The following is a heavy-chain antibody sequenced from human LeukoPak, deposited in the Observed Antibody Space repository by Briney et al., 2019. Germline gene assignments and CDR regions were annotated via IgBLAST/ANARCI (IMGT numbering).Heavy chain of an antibody. CDR1: GFTVQSNS. D-gene: IGHD5-24*01. V-gene: IGHV3-53*05. J-gene: IGHJ4*02. CDR2: TYGGGTT. Sequence: GGSLRLSCAASGFTVQSNSITWVRQAPGQGLECVSVTYGGGTTYYADSVKGRFTISRDNSKNTLYLQMNSLRAEDTAVYYCAKTGEMATIRGDHDYWGQGTLVTVSS. CDR3: AKTGEMATIRGDHDY.